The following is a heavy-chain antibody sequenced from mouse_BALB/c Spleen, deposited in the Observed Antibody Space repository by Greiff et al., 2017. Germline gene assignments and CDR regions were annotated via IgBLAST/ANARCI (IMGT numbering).Heavy chain of an antibody. J-gene: IGHJ2*01. V-gene: IGHV5-12-2*01. Sequence: EVMLVESGGGLVQPGGSLKLSCAASGFTFSSYTMSWVRQTPEKRLEWVAYISNGGGSTYYPDTVKGRFTISRDNAKNTLYLQLSSLKSEDTAMYYCARHLGRLPYYFDYWGQGTTLTVSS. D-gene: IGHD2-2*01. CDR2: ISNGGGST. CDR1: GFTFSSYT. CDR3: ARHLGRLPYYFDY.